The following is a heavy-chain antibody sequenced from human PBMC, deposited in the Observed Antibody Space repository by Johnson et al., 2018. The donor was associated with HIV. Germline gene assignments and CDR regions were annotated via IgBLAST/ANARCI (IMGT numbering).Heavy chain of an antibody. CDR1: GFTFRSYW. J-gene: IGHJ3*02. V-gene: IGHV3-7*04. CDR2: IKQDGSEK. Sequence: GGLVQPGGSLRLSCAASGFTFRSYWMSWVRQAPGKGLEWVANIKQDGSEKYYVDSVKGRFTISRDNAKNSLYLQMNSLRAEDTAVYYCAREGGSIAAAGKDAFDIWGQGTMVTVSS. CDR3: AREGGSIAAAGKDAFDI. D-gene: IGHD6-13*01.